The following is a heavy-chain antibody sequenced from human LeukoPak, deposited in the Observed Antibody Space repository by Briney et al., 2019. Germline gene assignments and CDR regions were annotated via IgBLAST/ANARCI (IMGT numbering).Heavy chain of an antibody. V-gene: IGHV3-21*01. CDR2: ISSSSSYI. J-gene: IGHJ5*02. D-gene: IGHD3-22*01. Sequence: GGSLRLSCAASGFTFSSYSMNWVRQAPGKGLELVSSISSSSSYIYYADSVKGRFTISRDNAKNSLYLQMNSLRAEDTAVYYCARGTRNGVVVITAWGQGTLVTVSS. CDR1: GFTFSSYS. CDR3: ARGTRNGVVVITA.